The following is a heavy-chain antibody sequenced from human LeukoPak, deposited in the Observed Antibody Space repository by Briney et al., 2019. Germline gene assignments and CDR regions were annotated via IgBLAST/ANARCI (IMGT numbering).Heavy chain of an antibody. CDR2: IKQDGSEK. CDR1: GFTFSSYR. Sequence: PGGSLRLSCAASGFTFSSYRMSWVRQAPGQGLEWVANIKQDGSEKYYVDSVKGRFTISRDNAKNSLYLQMNSLRAEDTAVYYCARALPTGYGSGSFRDYWGQGTLVTVSS. V-gene: IGHV3-7*05. D-gene: IGHD3-10*01. CDR3: ARALPTGYGSGSFRDY. J-gene: IGHJ4*02.